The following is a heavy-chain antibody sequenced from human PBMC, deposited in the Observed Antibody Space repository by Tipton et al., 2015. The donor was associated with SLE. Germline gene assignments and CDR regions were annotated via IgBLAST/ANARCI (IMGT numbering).Heavy chain of an antibody. J-gene: IGHJ4*02. CDR3: ARAYNDFWSGPYFDY. CDR1: GFSFSSYW. V-gene: IGHV3-7*01. D-gene: IGHD3-3*01. Sequence: GSLRPSCEVSGFSFSSYWMSWVRQAPGKGLEWVANIKQDGSEKTYVDSVRGRFTISRDNTKNSLFLQMNSLRAEDTAVYYCARAYNDFWSGPYFDYWGQGTPVTVSS. CDR2: IKQDGSEK.